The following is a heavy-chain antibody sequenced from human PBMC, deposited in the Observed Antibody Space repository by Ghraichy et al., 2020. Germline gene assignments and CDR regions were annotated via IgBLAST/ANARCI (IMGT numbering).Heavy chain of an antibody. J-gene: IGHJ4*02. CDR3: ARDFSGGSAIDY. V-gene: IGHV3-21*01. D-gene: IGHD2-15*01. CDR1: GFTFSSYS. CDR2: ISSSSSYI. Sequence: GGSLRLSCAASGFTFSSYSMNWVRQAPGKGLEWVSSISSSSSYIYYADSVKGRFTISRDNAKNSLYLQMNSLRAEDTAVYYCARDFSGGSAIDYWGQGTLVTVSS.